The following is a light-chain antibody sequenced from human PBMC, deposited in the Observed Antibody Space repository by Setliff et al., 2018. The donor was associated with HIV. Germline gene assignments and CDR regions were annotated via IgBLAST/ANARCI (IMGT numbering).Light chain of an antibody. Sequence: QAVVAQPASVSGSPGQSITISCIGSISDIGSYDYVSWYQLHPGEVPRLLIYEVSHRPSEISHRFSASKSGNTASLTISGLQTEDEADYYCMSFTTSRTRVFGGGTKVTVL. CDR2: EVS. CDR3: MSFTTSRTRV. J-gene: IGLJ3*02. V-gene: IGLV2-14*01. CDR1: ISDIGSYDY.